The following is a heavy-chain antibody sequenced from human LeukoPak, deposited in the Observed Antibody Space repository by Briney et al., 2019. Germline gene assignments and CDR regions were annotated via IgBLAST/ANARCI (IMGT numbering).Heavy chain of an antibody. CDR2: IIPILGIA. Sequence: ASVKVSCKASGGTFSSYAISWVRQAPGQGLEWMGRIIPILGIANYAQKFQGRVTITADKSTSTAYMELSSLRSEDTAVYYCASSVAAPIRNWFDPWGQGTLVTVSS. D-gene: IGHD6-25*01. V-gene: IGHV1-69*04. J-gene: IGHJ5*02. CDR1: GGTFSSYA. CDR3: ASSVAAPIRNWFDP.